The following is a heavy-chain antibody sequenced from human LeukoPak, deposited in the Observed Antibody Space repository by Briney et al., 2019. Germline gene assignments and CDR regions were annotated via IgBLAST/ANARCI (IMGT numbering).Heavy chain of an antibody. CDR2: IYYSGST. D-gene: IGHD2/OR15-2a*01. J-gene: IGHJ3*02. CDR3: AKDAFSYNGIFDAFDI. CDR1: GGSISSYY. Sequence: SETLSLTCTVSGGSISSYYWSWIRQPPGKGLEWIGYIYYSGSTNYNPSLKSRITISVDTSKNQFSLKLSSVTAADTAVYYCAKDAFSYNGIFDAFDIWGQGTMVTVSS. V-gene: IGHV4-59*12.